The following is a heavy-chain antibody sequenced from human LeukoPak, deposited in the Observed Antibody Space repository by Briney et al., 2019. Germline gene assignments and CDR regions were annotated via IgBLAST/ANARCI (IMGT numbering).Heavy chain of an antibody. V-gene: IGHV3-74*01. CDR1: GFTFSSYW. J-gene: IGHJ4*02. CDR2: INSDGSST. D-gene: IGHD4-17*01. CDR3: ARDYYGDYFDY. Sequence: GGSLRLSCAASGFTFSSYWMHWVRQAPGKGLVWVSRINSDGSSTSYADSVKGRFTISRDNAKNTLYLQRNSLRAEDTAVYYCARDYYGDYFDYWGQGTLVTVSS.